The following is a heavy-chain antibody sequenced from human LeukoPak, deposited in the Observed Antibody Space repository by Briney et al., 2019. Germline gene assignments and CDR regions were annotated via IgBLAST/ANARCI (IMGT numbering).Heavy chain of an antibody. Sequence: GGSLRLSCAASGFTVSSNYMSWVRQAPGKGLEWVSVIYSGGSTYYADSVKGRFTISRDNSKNTLYLQMNSLRAEDTAVYYCARDQKQLVVVGAFDIWGQGTMVTVSS. CDR2: IYSGGST. CDR1: GFTVSSNY. CDR3: ARDQKQLVVVGAFDI. D-gene: IGHD6-13*01. V-gene: IGHV3-66*01. J-gene: IGHJ3*02.